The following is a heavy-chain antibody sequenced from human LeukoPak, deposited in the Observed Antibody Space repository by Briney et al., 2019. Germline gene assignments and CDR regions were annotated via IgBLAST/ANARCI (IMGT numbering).Heavy chain of an antibody. V-gene: IGHV3-23*01. CDR2: ISGSGGST. CDR3: AKDLSTPYYYGSGSYDY. CDR1: GFTFSSYA. D-gene: IGHD3-10*01. Sequence: GGSLRLSCAASGFTFSSYAMSWVRQAPGKGLEWVSAISGSGGSTYYADSVKGRFTISRDNSKNTLYLQMNSLRAEDTAVYYCAKDLSTPYYYGSGSYDYWGQGTLVTVSS. J-gene: IGHJ4*02.